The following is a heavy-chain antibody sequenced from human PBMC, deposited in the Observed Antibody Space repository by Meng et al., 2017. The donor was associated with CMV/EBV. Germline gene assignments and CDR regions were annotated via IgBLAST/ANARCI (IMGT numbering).Heavy chain of an antibody. J-gene: IGHJ6*02. CDR2: IYHSGST. V-gene: IGHV4-4*02. CDR1: GGSISSSHW. Sequence: GSLRLSCAVSGGSISSSHWWSWVRQPPGKGLEWIGEIYHSGSTNYNPSLRSRVTISVDKSKNQFSLKLGSVTAADTAVYYCARPHTYYYESSGYSHYYYYAMDVWGQGTTVTVSS. D-gene: IGHD3-22*01. CDR3: ARPHTYYYESSGYSHYYYYAMDV.